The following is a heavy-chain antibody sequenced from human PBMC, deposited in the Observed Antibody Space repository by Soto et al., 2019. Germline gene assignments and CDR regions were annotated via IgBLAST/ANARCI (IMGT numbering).Heavy chain of an antibody. CDR1: GGAISSGGYY. CDR2: IYYSGST. D-gene: IGHD3-22*01. V-gene: IGHV4-31*03. CDR3: ARGFRSGYFDY. Sequence: LSXTCTVSGGAISSGGYYWSWIRQHPGKGLEWIGYIYYSGSTYYNPSLKSRVTISVDTSKNQFSLKLSSVTAADTAVYYCARGFRSGYFDYWGQGTLVTVSS. J-gene: IGHJ4*02.